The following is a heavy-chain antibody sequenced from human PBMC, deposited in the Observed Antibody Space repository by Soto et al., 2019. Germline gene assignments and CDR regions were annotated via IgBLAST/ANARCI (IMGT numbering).Heavy chain of an antibody. V-gene: IGHV4-39*01. Sequence: SENLYLTCTVSSDSVNSNTYYWGWIRQPPGKGLEWIASIHSNGITYYNPSFKSRVTMSVDTPKNRMSLNLRSVTAADTAVYYCARLPCNDLCWRYFDYSGQGHLGTVSS. CDR1: SDSVNSNTYY. D-gene: IGHD1-26*01. CDR2: IHSNGIT. J-gene: IGHJ4*02. CDR3: ARLPCNDLCWRYFDY.